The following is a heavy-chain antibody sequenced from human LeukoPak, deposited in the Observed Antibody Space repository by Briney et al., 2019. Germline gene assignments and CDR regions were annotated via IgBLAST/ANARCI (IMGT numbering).Heavy chain of an antibody. Sequence: QPGGTLRLSCAASGFTFSSYGMSWVRQAPGKGLEWVSGISGSGGNTYYADSVKGRFSISRDNSKNTLYLQMNSLRAEDTAVYYCAKPTYYYDSSGYYYSPLDYWGQGTLVTVSS. CDR1: GFTFSSYG. CDR3: AKPTYYYDSSGYYYSPLDY. D-gene: IGHD3-22*01. CDR2: ISGSGGNT. J-gene: IGHJ4*02. V-gene: IGHV3-23*01.